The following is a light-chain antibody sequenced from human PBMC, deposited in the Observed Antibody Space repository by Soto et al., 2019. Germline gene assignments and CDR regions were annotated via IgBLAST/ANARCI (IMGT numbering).Light chain of an antibody. CDR2: AAS. CDR1: QSVSSY. J-gene: IGKJ1*01. V-gene: IGKV1-39*01. CDR3: QQCYSPPRT. Sequence: DIQMTQSPSSLSAPIGDRVTITCRASQSVSSYLNWYQQKPGKAPKVLISAASSLQSGVPSRFSGSGSGTEFTLTISSMKPEDFATYYCQQCYSPPRTFGQGTKVEVK.